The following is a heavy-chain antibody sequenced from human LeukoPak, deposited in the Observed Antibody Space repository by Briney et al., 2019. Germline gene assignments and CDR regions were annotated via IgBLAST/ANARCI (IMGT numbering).Heavy chain of an antibody. CDR2: IYYSGST. Sequence: KPSETLSLTCSVSVVSMNGYYWSWIRQPPGKGLEWIGYIYYSGSTNYNPSLKSRVTMSVDRSKNQFSLKLSSVTAADTAVYYCARVFSLSVNDAFDIWGQGTMVTVSS. CDR1: VVSMNGYY. CDR3: ARVFSLSVNDAFDI. D-gene: IGHD2/OR15-2a*01. V-gene: IGHV4-59*01. J-gene: IGHJ3*02.